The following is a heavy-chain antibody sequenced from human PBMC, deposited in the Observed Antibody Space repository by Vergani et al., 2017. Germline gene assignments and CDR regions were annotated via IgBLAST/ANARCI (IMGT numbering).Heavy chain of an antibody. CDR2: ISARYPST. V-gene: IGHV3-23*04. Sequence: EVQLVESGGGLVKRGGSLRLSCAASGFTFSSYSMNWVRQAPGKGLEWVSAISARYPSTYYADSVKGRFTISRDNSKNMLYLQMNSLRAEDTAVYYCARLSYATTPYLQGGYDCWGQGTLVSVSS. D-gene: IGHD2-15*01. CDR3: ARLSYATTPYLQGGYDC. CDR1: GFTFSSYS. J-gene: IGHJ4*02.